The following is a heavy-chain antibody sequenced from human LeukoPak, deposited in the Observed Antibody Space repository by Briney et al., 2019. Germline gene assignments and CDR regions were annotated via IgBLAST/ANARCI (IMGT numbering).Heavy chain of an antibody. D-gene: IGHD4-17*01. J-gene: IGHJ4*02. CDR2: ISSSSSYI. CDR3: ARGTVTRNYDY. Sequence: TSETLSLTCAVYGGSFSGYYWSWIRQPPGKGLEWVSSISSSSSYIYYADSVKGRFTISRDNAKNSLYLQMNSLRAEDTAVYYCARGTVTRNYDYWGQGTLVTVSS. V-gene: IGHV3-21*01. CDR1: GGSFSGYY.